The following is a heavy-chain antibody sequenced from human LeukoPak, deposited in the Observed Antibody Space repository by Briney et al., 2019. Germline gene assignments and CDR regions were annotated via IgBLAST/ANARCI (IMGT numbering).Heavy chain of an antibody. D-gene: IGHD2-15*01. J-gene: IGHJ4*02. Sequence: PSETLSLTCAVSGGSISSSSSYWGWLRQPPGKGLEWIANIYYSGSTYYNPSLKSRVTISVDTSKNQFSLKLRSVTAADTAVYYCARMRSRWYFEYWGQGTLVTVSS. CDR1: GGSISSSSSY. CDR3: ARMRSRWYFEY. V-gene: IGHV4-39*01. CDR2: IYYSGST.